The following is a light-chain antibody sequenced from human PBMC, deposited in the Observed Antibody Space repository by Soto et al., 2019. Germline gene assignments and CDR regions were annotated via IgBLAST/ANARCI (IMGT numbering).Light chain of an antibody. Sequence: QPVLTQPPSASGSPGQSVTISCTGTSSDVGDNKFVSWYQQYPGKAPKLMIYEVTKRPLGVPDRFSGSKSGNTASLTVSGLQAEDEADYYCGSYTGINNYVFGTGTKLTVL. CDR3: GSYTGINNYV. V-gene: IGLV2-8*01. J-gene: IGLJ1*01. CDR2: EVT. CDR1: SSDVGDNKF.